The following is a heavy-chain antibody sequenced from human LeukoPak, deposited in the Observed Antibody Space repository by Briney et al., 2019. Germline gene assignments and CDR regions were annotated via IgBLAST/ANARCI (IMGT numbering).Heavy chain of an antibody. Sequence: GGSLRLSCAASGFTFSAYWMSWVRQAPGKGLEWVANIKQDGSEKYYVDSVKGRFTISRDNAKNSLYLQMNSLRAEDTAVYYCATFNCGGDCYLFDYWGQGTLVTVSS. CDR3: ATFNCGGDCYLFDY. D-gene: IGHD2-21*02. CDR2: IKQDGSEK. V-gene: IGHV3-7*01. CDR1: GFTFSAYW. J-gene: IGHJ4*02.